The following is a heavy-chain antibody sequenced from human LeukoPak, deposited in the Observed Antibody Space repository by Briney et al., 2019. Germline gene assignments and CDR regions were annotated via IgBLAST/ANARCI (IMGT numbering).Heavy chain of an antibody. Sequence: PSETLSLTCTVSGGSIRRYYWNWIRQPPGKGLEGIGYIYYSGNTNYNPSLKSRVTISVDTSKNQFSLKLSSVTAADTAVYYCATDNAYGSGSYYTWGQGTLVTVSS. CDR2: IYYSGNT. V-gene: IGHV4-59*01. D-gene: IGHD3-10*01. CDR1: GGSIRRYY. J-gene: IGHJ4*02. CDR3: ATDNAYGSGSYYT.